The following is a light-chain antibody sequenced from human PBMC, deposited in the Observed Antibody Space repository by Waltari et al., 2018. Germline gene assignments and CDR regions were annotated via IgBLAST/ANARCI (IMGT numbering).Light chain of an antibody. CDR3: VQGTQWPPT. J-gene: IGKJ1*01. Sequence: DVVMTQSPLSLLVTVGQPASISCRSSQSLAHSEGKTYLNWGQLRPGQSPRRMFCRVSDRDSGVPDRFSGSGSGTDFTLKISRVEAEDVGVYYCVQGTQWPPTFGQGTKVEIK. CDR2: RVS. CDR1: QSLAHSEGKTY. V-gene: IGKV2-30*02.